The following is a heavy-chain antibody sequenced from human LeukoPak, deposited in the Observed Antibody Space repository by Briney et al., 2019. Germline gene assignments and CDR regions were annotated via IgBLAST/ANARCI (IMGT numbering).Heavy chain of an antibody. Sequence: GGSLRLSCAASEFTFSRYGMHWVRQAPGKGLEWVAFIRYDGSNKYYADSVKGRFTISRDNSKNTLYLQMGSLRAEDMAVYYCARGPPTGVNLDYWGQGTLVTVSS. J-gene: IGHJ4*02. V-gene: IGHV3-30*02. CDR1: EFTFSRYG. D-gene: IGHD1-14*01. CDR2: IRYDGSNK. CDR3: ARGPPTGVNLDY.